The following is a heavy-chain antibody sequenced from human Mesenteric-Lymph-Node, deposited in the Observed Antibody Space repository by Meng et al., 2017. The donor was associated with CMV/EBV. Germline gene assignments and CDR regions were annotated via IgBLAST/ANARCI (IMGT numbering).Heavy chain of an antibody. D-gene: IGHD2-2*02. CDR2: IRFDGSNK. CDR1: GFTFSAYW. J-gene: IGHJ4*02. CDR3: AKDLIGVPAAIGIDY. V-gene: IGHV3-30*02. Sequence: GESLKISCAASGFTFSAYWMTWVRQAPGKGLEWVAFIRFDGSNKYYADSVKGRFTISRDNSKKTLYLQMNSLRAEDTAVYYCAKDLIGVPAAIGIDYWGQGTLVTVSS.